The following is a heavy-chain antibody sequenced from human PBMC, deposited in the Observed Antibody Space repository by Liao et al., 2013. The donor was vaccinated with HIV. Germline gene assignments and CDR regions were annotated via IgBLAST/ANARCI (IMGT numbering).Heavy chain of an antibody. D-gene: IGHD6-13*01. CDR1: GGSFSGYY. J-gene: IGHJ4*02. Sequence: QVQLKQWGAGQLKASETLSLTCAVYGGSFSGYYWSWIRQPPGKGLEWIGEINHSGSTNYNPSLKSRVTISVDTSKNQFSLKLSSVTAADTAVYYCARKSIAAAGSPFDYWGQGTLVTVSS. V-gene: IGHV4-34*01. CDR3: ARKSIAAAGSPFDY. CDR2: INHSGST.